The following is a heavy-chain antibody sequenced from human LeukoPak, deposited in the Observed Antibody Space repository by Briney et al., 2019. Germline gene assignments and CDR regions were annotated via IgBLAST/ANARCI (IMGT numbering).Heavy chain of an antibody. CDR3: ARAPSGIATTGNYYYYYYMDV. V-gene: IGHV4-38-2*01. Sequence: SEILSLTCGVSGYSIRSGYYWAWIRQSPGKCLEWIGSIYHRVNTLYNPSLKSRVSISVDTSKNHLSLELTSVTGADTAVYFCARAPSGIATTGNYYYYYYMDVWGKGTTVTVSS. D-gene: IGHD1-1*01. CDR2: IYHRVNT. CDR1: GYSIRSGYY. J-gene: IGHJ6*03.